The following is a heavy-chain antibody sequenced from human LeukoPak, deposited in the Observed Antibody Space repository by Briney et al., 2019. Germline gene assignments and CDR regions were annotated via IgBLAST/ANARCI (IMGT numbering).Heavy chain of an antibody. J-gene: IGHJ3*02. Sequence: GGSVRLSCAASVFIFSSYAMHWVRQAPAKGLEWVAVISYDGSNKYYADSVKGRFTIARDNSKNTLYLQMNSLRAEDTAVYYCARGRGVVIGAFDIWGQGTMVTVSS. CDR2: ISYDGSNK. D-gene: IGHD3-22*01. CDR1: VFIFSSYA. V-gene: IGHV3-30*04. CDR3: ARGRGVVIGAFDI.